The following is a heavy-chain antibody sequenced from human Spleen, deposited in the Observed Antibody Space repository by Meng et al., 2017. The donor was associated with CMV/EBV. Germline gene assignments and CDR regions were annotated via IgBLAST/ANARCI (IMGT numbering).Heavy chain of an antibody. D-gene: IGHD3-3*01. CDR2: ISYDGSNK. CDR1: GFPFSSYA. J-gene: IGHJ4*02. CDR3: AKDANYDFWSGYPDY. Sequence: SGFPFSSYAMLWVRQAPGKGLEWVAVISYDGSNKYYADSVKGRFTISRDNSKNTLYLQMNSLRAEDTAVYYCAKDANYDFWSGYPDYWGQGTLVTVSS. V-gene: IGHV3-30-3*02.